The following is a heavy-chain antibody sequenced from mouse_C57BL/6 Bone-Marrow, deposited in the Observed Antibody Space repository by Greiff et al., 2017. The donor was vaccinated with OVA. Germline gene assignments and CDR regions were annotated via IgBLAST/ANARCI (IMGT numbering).Heavy chain of an antibody. J-gene: IGHJ2*01. Sequence: VQLQQSVAELVRPGASVKLSCTASGFHIKNTYMHWVKQRPEQGLEWIGRIDPANGNTKYAPKFQGKATITADTSSNTAYLQLSSLTSEDTAIYYCASLLDYWGQGTTLTVSS. CDR3: ASLLDY. V-gene: IGHV14-3*01. CDR2: IDPANGNT. CDR1: GFHIKNTY. D-gene: IGHD2-10*01.